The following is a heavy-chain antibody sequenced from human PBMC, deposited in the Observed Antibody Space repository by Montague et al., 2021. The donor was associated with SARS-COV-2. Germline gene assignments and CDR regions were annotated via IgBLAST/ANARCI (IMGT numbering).Heavy chain of an antibody. CDR3: ARIPVGSKYYFDF. J-gene: IGHJ4*02. D-gene: IGHD4-11*01. CDR2: TYYRSKWYN. V-gene: IGHV6-1*01. CDR1: GDSVSSNIAT. Sequence: SAISGDSVSSNIATWNWIGQSPSRGLEWLGRTYYRSKWYNDYAESVKSRITIDPDTSKHQFSLHLNSVTPEDTAVYYFARIPVGSKYYFDFWGQGTLVTVSS.